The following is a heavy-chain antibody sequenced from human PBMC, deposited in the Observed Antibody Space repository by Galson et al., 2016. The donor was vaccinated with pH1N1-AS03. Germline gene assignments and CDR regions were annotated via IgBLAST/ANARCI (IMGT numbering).Heavy chain of an antibody. Sequence: SVKVSCKASGYTFTNFGVIWVRQAPGQGLEWVGWISAYSGNTNYAQSLQGRVSMTTDPSTNTVYMELTRLKSDDTAIYYCARDLRSDFGNNFVAGVQVGRYWGQGTLFTVSS. J-gene: IGHJ4*02. CDR3: ARDLRSDFGNNFVAGVQVGRY. D-gene: IGHD4/OR15-4a*01. V-gene: IGHV1-18*01. CDR2: ISAYSGNT. CDR1: GYTFTNFG.